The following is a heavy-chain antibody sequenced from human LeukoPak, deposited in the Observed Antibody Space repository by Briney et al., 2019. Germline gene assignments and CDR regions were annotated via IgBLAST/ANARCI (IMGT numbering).Heavy chain of an antibody. Sequence: GASVKVSCKASGYTFSGYYIYWVRQAPGQGLEWMGWIDPNSGGANYAQKFQGRVTLTRDTSINTVYMELSRLRFDDTAVYYCARLVSYWGQGTLGTVSS. J-gene: IGHJ4*02. D-gene: IGHD2-8*02. CDR1: GYTFSGYY. V-gene: IGHV1-2*02. CDR3: ARLVSY. CDR2: IDPNSGGA.